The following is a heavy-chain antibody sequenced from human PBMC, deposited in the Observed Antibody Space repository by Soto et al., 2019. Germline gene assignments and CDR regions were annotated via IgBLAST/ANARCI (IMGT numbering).Heavy chain of an antibody. CDR1: GFTFNTYG. V-gene: IGHV3-33*08. CDR3: ARADCTGAYCYSWPYNYGEDV. J-gene: IGHJ6*02. Sequence: GVSLRLSCTTSGFTFNTYGMHWVRQAPGKGLEWVAIIWYDGSNKYYADSVKGRFTISRDNSKNTLYLQMNSLRAEDTALYYCARADCTGAYCYSWPYNYGEDVWGQGTTVTVSS. CDR2: IWYDGSNK. D-gene: IGHD2-15*01.